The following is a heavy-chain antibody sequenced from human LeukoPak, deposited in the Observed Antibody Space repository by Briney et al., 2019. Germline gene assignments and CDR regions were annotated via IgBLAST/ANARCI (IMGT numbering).Heavy chain of an antibody. Sequence: SETLSLTCTVTGGSISSYYWSWIRQPPGKGLEWIGYIYYSGSTNYNPSLKSRVTISVDTSKNQFSLKLSSVTAADTAVSYCARYVVVTAYFDYWGQGTLVTVSS. CDR3: ARYVVVTAYFDY. D-gene: IGHD2-21*02. J-gene: IGHJ4*02. CDR2: IYYSGST. V-gene: IGHV4-59*01. CDR1: GGSISSYY.